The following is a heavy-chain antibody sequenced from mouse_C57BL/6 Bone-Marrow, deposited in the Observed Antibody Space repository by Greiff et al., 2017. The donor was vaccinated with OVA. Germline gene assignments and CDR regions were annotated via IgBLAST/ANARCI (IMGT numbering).Heavy chain of an antibody. Sequence: EVQVVESGGGLVQPKGSLKLSCAASGFTFNTYAMHWVRQAPGKGLEWVARIRSKSSNYATYYADSVKDSFTISRDDSQSMLYLQMNNRNTEDTAKYYCTGYFFAYWGQGTLLTVSA. V-gene: IGHV10-3*01. CDR1: GFTFNTYA. CDR2: IRSKSSNYAT. D-gene: IGHD4-1*01. J-gene: IGHJ3*01. CDR3: TGYFFAY.